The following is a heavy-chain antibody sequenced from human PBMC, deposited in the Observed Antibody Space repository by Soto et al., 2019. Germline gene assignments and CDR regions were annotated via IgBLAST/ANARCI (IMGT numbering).Heavy chain of an antibody. Sequence: PETLAVTCAVYGGSFRGYYWSWIRQPAGRGLEWMGEINHSGGTNYNPSLKSRVTISVDTSKNQFSLKMSSVTAADTAVYYCARAGRRGYSYRYVLDYCGQGTLVTVSS. CDR1: GGSFRGYY. V-gene: IGHV4-34*01. CDR3: ARAGRRGYSYRYVLDY. D-gene: IGHD5-18*01. J-gene: IGHJ4*02. CDR2: INHSGGT.